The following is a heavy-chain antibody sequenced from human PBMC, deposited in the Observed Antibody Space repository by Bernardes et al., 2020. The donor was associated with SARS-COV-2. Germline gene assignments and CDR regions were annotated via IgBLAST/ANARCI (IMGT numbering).Heavy chain of an antibody. CDR1: GYSISSGYY. Sequence: SETLSLTCAVSGYSISSGYYWGWIRQPPGKGLEWIGSIYHSGSTYYNPSLKSRVTISVDTSKNQFSLKLSSVTAADTAVYYCARGGETYYDIFHWGQGTLVTVSS. J-gene: IGHJ4*02. V-gene: IGHV4-38-2*01. CDR2: IYHSGST. D-gene: IGHD3-9*01. CDR3: ARGGETYYDIFH.